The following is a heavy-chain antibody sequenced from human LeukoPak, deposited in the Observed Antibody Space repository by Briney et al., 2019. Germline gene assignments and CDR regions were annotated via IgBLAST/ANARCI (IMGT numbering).Heavy chain of an antibody. CDR3: ATIAARPIDYYYYYGMDV. D-gene: IGHD6-6*01. J-gene: IGHJ6*02. V-gene: IGHV1-18*01. CDR2: ISAYNGNT. Sequence: ASVKVSCKASGYTFTSYGISWVRQAPGQGLEWMGWISAYNGNTNYAQKLQGRVTMTTDTSTSTAYMELRSLRSDDTAVYYCATIAARPIDYYYYYGMDVWGQGTTVTVSS. CDR1: GYTFTSYG.